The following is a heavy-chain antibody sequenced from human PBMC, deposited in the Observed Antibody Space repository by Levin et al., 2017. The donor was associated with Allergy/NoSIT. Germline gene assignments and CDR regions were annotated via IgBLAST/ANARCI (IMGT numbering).Heavy chain of an antibody. V-gene: IGHV4-59*01. J-gene: IGHJ4*02. D-gene: IGHD5-12*01. CDR3: ARYPATTSFDY. CDR2: IYYNGIT. Sequence: PSETLSLTCTVSGGSISSYYWSWIRQPPGKGLEWIGYIYYNGITNYNPSLKSRVTISVDTSKNQFSLKLSSVTAADTAVYYCARYPATTSFDYWGQGTLVTVSS. CDR1: GGSISSYY.